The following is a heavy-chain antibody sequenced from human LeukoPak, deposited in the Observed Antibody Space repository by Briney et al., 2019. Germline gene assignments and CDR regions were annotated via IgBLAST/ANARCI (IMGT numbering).Heavy chain of an antibody. V-gene: IGHV4-39*01. Sequence: PGGSLRLSCAASGFTFSSYAMSWIRQPPGKGLEWIGSIYYSGSTYYNPSLKSRVTISVDTSKNQFSLKLSSVTAADTAVYYCARLEGHYYDSSGYSYYFDYWGQGTLVTVSS. D-gene: IGHD3-22*01. CDR1: GFTFSSYA. CDR2: IYYSGST. J-gene: IGHJ4*02. CDR3: ARLEGHYYDSSGYSYYFDY.